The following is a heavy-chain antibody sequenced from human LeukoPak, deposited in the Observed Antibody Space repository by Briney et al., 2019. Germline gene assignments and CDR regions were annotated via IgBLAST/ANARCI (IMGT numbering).Heavy chain of an antibody. CDR2: IKQDGSEK. Sequence: GGSLRLSCAASGFTFSSYWMSWVRQAPGKGLEWVANIKQDGSEKYYVDSVKGRFTISRDNAKNSLYLQMNSLRAEDTAVYYCARDQEGLLWFGELLYPSKYYMDVWGKGTTVTISS. D-gene: IGHD3-10*01. CDR1: GFTFSSYW. V-gene: IGHV3-7*01. CDR3: ARDQEGLLWFGELLYPSKYYMDV. J-gene: IGHJ6*03.